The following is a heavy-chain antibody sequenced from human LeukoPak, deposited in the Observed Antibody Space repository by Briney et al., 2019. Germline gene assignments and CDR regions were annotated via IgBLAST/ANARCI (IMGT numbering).Heavy chain of an antibody. J-gene: IGHJ6*02. CDR2: LSGNGVKT. CDR3: AKNYDSSGYYARMDV. Sequence: AGGSLRLSCAASGFAFSTYAMSWVRQAPGKGLEWVSALSGNGVKTFYAGSVRGRFTISRDNSKNRLYLQMYGLRAEDTAVYYCAKNYDSSGYYARMDVWGQGTTVTVSS. D-gene: IGHD3-22*01. V-gene: IGHV3-23*01. CDR1: GFAFSTYA.